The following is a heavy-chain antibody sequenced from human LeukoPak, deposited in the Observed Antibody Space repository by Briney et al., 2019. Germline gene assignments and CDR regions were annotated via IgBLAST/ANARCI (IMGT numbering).Heavy chain of an antibody. CDR2: ISSSSSYI. J-gene: IGHJ4*02. D-gene: IGHD5-18*01. V-gene: IGHV3-21*04. CDR3: AKRTGKGYGYPDY. CDR1: GFTVSSYG. Sequence: GGSLRLSCAASGFTVSSYGMHWVRQAPGKGLEWVSSISSSSSYIYYADSVKGRFTISRDNANNTLYLQMNTLRAEDTAVYYCAKRTGKGYGYPDYWGQGTLVTVSS.